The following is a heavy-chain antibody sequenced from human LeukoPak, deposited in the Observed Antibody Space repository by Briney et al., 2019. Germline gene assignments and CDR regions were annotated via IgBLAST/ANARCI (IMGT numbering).Heavy chain of an antibody. V-gene: IGHV3-7*01. CDR2: TKPDGSAE. CDR1: GFTFRNYW. Sequence: GGSLRLSCAASGFTFRNYWMGWVRQAPGKGLEWVANTKPDGSAEYYADSARGRFTTSRDNANNFLYLQMNSLRAEDTAVYCARDGGLNTNFDYWGQGTLVTVSS. J-gene: IGHJ4*02. CDR3: ARDGGLNTNFDY. D-gene: IGHD2-15*01.